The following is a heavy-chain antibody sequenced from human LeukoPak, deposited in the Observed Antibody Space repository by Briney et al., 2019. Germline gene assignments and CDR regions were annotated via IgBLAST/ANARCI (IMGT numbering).Heavy chain of an antibody. CDR1: GGSIISYN. V-gene: IGHV4-59*01. Sequence: SETLSLTCTVSGGSIISYNWSWIRQPPGKGLEWIGYIDYSGSTNYNPSLKSRVTISVDTSKNQFSLKLSSVAAADTAVYYCARPTRSFGMDVWGQGTTVTVSS. CDR3: ARPTRSFGMDV. CDR2: IDYSGST. D-gene: IGHD1-26*01. J-gene: IGHJ6*02.